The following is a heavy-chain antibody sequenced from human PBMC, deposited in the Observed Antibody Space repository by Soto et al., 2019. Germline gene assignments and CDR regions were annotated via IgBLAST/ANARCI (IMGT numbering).Heavy chain of an antibody. D-gene: IGHD3-10*01. CDR2: ISPGDSDT. Sequence: PGESLKISCKGAEYSFANQWIGWVRQIPGKGLEWMGIISPGDSDTLYSPSFQGQVTISVDESISTVYLQWSSLKASDTAIYYCTKRLRDVSIPGSWFDPWGQGTLVTVSS. V-gene: IGHV5-51*01. CDR3: TKRLRDVSIPGSWFDP. J-gene: IGHJ5*02. CDR1: EYSFANQW.